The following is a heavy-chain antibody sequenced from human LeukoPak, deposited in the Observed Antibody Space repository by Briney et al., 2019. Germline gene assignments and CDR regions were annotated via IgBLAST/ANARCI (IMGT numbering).Heavy chain of an antibody. Sequence: SETLSLTCAVSGYSISSGYYWGWIRQPPGKGLEWIGCIYHSGRTYYNPSLKSRVTISVDTSKNQFSLKLSSVTAADTAVYYCARVGEYSSSPGFDPWGQGTLVTVSS. CDR1: GYSISSGYY. D-gene: IGHD6-13*01. CDR2: IYHSGRT. J-gene: IGHJ5*02. CDR3: ARVGEYSSSPGFDP. V-gene: IGHV4-38-2*01.